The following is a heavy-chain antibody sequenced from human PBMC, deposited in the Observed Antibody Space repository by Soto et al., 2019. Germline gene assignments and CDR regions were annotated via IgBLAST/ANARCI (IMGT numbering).Heavy chain of an antibody. Sequence: GESLKISCKGSGYSFTSYWISWVRQMPGKGLEWMGRIDPSDSYTNHSPSFQGHVTISADKSISTAYLQWSSLKASDTAMYYCASRRIAAAGNGMDVWGQGTTVTVSS. D-gene: IGHD6-13*01. V-gene: IGHV5-10-1*01. CDR2: IDPSDSYT. J-gene: IGHJ6*02. CDR1: GYSFTSYW. CDR3: ASRRIAAAGNGMDV.